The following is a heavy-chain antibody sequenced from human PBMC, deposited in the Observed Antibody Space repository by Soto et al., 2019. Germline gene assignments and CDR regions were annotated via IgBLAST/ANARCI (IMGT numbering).Heavy chain of an antibody. D-gene: IGHD6-19*01. CDR2: IYHGGTT. CDR1: GYSICSVSY. Sequence: PSETLSLTCTVSGYSICSVSYWGWIRQPPGKGPEWIASIYHGGTTFYNPSPKSRVTISVDTSNNQFSLKLTSVTAADTAVYYCARVHVMVVAGSTFDYWGHGTLVTVSS. V-gene: IGHV4-38-2*02. CDR3: ARVHVMVVAGSTFDY. J-gene: IGHJ4*01.